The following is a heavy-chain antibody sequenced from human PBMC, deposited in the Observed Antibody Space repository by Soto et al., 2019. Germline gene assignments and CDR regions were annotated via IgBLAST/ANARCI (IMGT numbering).Heavy chain of an antibody. CDR3: ARVRSGGSGYFDY. V-gene: IGHV3-21*01. CDR2: ISDTSSHI. Sequence: EVQLVESGGGLVKPGGSLRLSCAASGFTFSIYTMTWVRQAPGKGLEWVSSISDTSSHIYYSDSVEGRFTVSRDNAKNSLYLQVSGLRAEDTAVYYCARVRSGGSGYFDYWGQGTLVTVSS. CDR1: GFTFSIYT. D-gene: IGHD2-15*01. J-gene: IGHJ4*02.